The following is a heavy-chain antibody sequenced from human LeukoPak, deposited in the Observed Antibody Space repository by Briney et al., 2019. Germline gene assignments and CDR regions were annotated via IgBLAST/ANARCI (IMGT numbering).Heavy chain of an antibody. V-gene: IGHV4-30-4*01. Sequence: SQTLSLTCTVSGGSISSGDYYWSWIRQPPGTGLEWIGYIYYSGSTYYNPSLKSRVTISVDTSKNQFSLKLSSVTAADTAAYYCARGTLEWLLRYYYYGMDVWGQGTTVTVSS. CDR2: IYYSGST. D-gene: IGHD3-3*01. CDR3: ARGTLEWLLRYYYYGMDV. J-gene: IGHJ6*02. CDR1: GGSISSGDYY.